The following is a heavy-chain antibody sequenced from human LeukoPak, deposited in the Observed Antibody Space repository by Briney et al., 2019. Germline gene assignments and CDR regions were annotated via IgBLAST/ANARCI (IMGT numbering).Heavy chain of an antibody. J-gene: IGHJ4*02. CDR2: IPSTSSTI. V-gene: IGHV3-48*01. CDR1: GFTFSSFG. D-gene: IGHD5-18*01. Sequence: GGSLRLSCAASGFTFSSFGMNWVRQAPGKGLEWVSYIPSTSSTIYYADSVKGRFTISRDNAKNSLYLQMNSLRVEDTAVYYCARERGYSYGYGDYRGQGTLVTVSS. CDR3: ARERGYSYGYGDY.